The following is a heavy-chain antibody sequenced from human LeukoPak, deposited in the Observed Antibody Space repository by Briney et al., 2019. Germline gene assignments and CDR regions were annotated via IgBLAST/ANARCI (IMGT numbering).Heavy chain of an antibody. V-gene: IGHV3-64D*06. CDR1: GFTFSSCA. D-gene: IGHD6-19*01. CDR2: TNSNGGNT. CDR3: VTSSSGYYFN. Sequence: PGGSLRLSCSASGFTFSSCAMSWVRQAPGKGLEYVSATNSNGGNTYYADSVKGRFTISRDNSKNTLYFQMSSLRADDTAVYYCVTSSSGYYFNWGQGTLVTVSS. J-gene: IGHJ1*01.